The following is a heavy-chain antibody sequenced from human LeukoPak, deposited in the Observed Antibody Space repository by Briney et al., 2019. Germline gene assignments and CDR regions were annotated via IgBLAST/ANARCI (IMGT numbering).Heavy chain of an antibody. J-gene: IGHJ1*01. D-gene: IGHD3-22*01. CDR2: IKSDGNT. CDR1: GFTFSSYW. V-gene: IGHV3-74*01. CDR3: ARAPSESGGYYPEYFRH. Sequence: PGRSLRLSCAASGFTFSSYWMHWVRQAPGKVLVWVSRIKSDGNTNYADSVKGRFTISRDNAKNTVSLQLNSLRAEDTGVYYCARAPSESGGYYPEYFRHWGQGTLVTVSS.